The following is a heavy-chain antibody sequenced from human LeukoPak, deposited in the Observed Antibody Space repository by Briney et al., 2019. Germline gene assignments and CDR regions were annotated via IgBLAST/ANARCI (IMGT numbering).Heavy chain of an antibody. CDR3: ARAYGSGSYVDY. D-gene: IGHD3-10*01. J-gene: IGHJ4*02. V-gene: IGHV3-66*01. Sequence: GGSLRLSCAASGFTVNNNYMTWVRQAPGKGLEWVSVIYSGGSTYYADSVKGRFTISRDNSKNTLYLQMNSLRAEDTAVYYCARAYGSGSYVDYWGQGTLVTVSS. CDR1: GFTVNNNY. CDR2: IYSGGST.